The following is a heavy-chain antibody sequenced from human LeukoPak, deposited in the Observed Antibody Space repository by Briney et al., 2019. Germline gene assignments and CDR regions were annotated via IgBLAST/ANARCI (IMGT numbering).Heavy chain of an antibody. CDR2: IYHSGST. Sequence: SSETLSLTCAVSGYSINSDYYWGWIRQPPGKGLEWIGNIYHSGSTYYNPSLKSRVTISVDTSKNQFSLKLSSVTAADTAVYYCARRYCSTTSCYFDYWGQGTLVTVSS. V-gene: IGHV4-38-2*01. CDR1: GYSINSDYY. CDR3: ARRYCSTTSCYFDY. D-gene: IGHD2-2*01. J-gene: IGHJ4*02.